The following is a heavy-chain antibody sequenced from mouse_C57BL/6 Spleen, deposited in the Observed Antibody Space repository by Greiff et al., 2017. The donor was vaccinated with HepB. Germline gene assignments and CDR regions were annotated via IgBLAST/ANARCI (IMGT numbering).Heavy chain of an antibody. J-gene: IGHJ1*03. D-gene: IGHD1-1*01. CDR2: IDPSDSYT. Sequence: VKLQQPGAELVMPGASVKLSCKASGYTFTSYWMHWVKQRPGQGLEWIGEIDPSDSYTNYNQKCKGKSTLTLDKSSSTAYMQLSSLTSEDSAVYYCARSRYGSSYWYFDVWGTGTTVTVSS. CDR3: ARSRYGSSYWYFDV. V-gene: IGHV1-69*01. CDR1: GYTFTSYW.